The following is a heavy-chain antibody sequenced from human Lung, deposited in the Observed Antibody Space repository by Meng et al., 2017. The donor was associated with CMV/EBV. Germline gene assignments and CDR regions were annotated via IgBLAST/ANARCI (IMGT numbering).Heavy chain of an antibody. Sequence: QAQLQQSGPGLGKPSPTLSLTCAISGDIVSSNGAAWHWIRQRPSRGIEWLGRTYIKSKGYHEYAVSVKSRITISPDTSKNQFSLQLNSMTPADTAVYYCARGINGGCGDWGQGTLVTVSS. CDR1: GDIVSSNGAA. CDR3: ARGINGGCGD. CDR2: TYIKSKGYH. V-gene: IGHV6-1*01. J-gene: IGHJ4*02. D-gene: IGHD4-23*01.